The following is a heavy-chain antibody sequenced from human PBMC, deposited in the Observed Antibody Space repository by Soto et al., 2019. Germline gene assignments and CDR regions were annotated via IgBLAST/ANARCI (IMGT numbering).Heavy chain of an antibody. CDR2: IYYSGST. CDR1: GGSISSGDYY. J-gene: IGHJ4*02. CDR3: AREVSSFGSNHFDS. Sequence: LSLTCTVSGGSISSGDYYWSWIRQPPGKGLEWIGYIYYSGSTYYNPSLKSRVTISVDTSKNQFSLRLNSVTAADTAVYYCAREVSSFGSNHFDSWGQGALVTVSS. V-gene: IGHV4-30-4*01. D-gene: IGHD3-10*01.